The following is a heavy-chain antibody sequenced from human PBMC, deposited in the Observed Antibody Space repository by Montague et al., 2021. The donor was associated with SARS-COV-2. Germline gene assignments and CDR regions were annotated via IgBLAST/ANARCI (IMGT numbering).Heavy chain of an antibody. CDR2: IYYSGST. J-gene: IGHJ4*02. CDR3: ARQSGRLWGIAVAGAFDY. Sequence: SETLSLTCTVFGGSISSYYWSWIRQPPGKGLEWIGDIYYSGSTXXXPSXXXRVTISVDTSKNQLSLKLSSVTAADTAVYYCARQSGRLWGIAVAGAFDYWGQGTLVTVSS. V-gene: IGHV4-59*08. D-gene: IGHD6-19*01. CDR1: GGSISSYY.